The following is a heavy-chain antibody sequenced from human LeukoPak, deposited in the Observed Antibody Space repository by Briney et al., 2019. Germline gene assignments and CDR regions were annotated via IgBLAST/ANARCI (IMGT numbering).Heavy chain of an antibody. Sequence: SETLSLTCAVYGGSFSGYYWSWIRQPPGKGLEWIGEINHSGSTNYNPSLKSRVTISVDTSKNQFSLKLSSVTAADTAVYYCARRSGWYGLNWFDPWGQGTLVTVSS. J-gene: IGHJ5*02. CDR1: GGSFSGYY. CDR3: ARRSGWYGLNWFDP. CDR2: INHSGST. V-gene: IGHV4-34*01. D-gene: IGHD6-19*01.